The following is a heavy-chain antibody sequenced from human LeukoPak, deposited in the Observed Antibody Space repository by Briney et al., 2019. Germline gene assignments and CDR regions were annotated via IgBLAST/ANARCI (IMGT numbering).Heavy chain of an antibody. D-gene: IGHD6-13*01. CDR2: IRSDGSNK. Sequence: PGGSLRLSCAGSGFSFSSYGMHWVRQAPGKGLEWMAFIRSDGSNKYYADSVKGRFTISRDNSKNTLYQQMNSLRAEDTAVYYCACPYNSRWYELCYWGQGTLVTVSS. CDR1: GFSFSSYG. V-gene: IGHV3-30*02. J-gene: IGHJ4*02. CDR3: ACPYNSRWYELCY.